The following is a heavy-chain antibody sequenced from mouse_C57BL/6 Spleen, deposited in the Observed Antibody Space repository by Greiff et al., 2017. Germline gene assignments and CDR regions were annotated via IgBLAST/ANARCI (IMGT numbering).Heavy chain of an antibody. V-gene: IGHV1-53*01. Sequence: VKLQQPGTELVKPGASVKLSCKASGYTFTSYWMHWVKQRPGQGLEWIGNINPSNGGTNYNEKFKSKATLTVDKSSSTAYMQLSSLTSEDSAVYYCARKTAQATGFAYWGQGTLVTVSA. CDR1: GYTFTSYW. D-gene: IGHD3-2*02. CDR3: ARKTAQATGFAY. J-gene: IGHJ3*01. CDR2: INPSNGGT.